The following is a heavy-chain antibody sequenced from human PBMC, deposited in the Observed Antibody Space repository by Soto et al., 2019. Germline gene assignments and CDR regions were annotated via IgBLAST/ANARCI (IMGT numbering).Heavy chain of an antibody. CDR2: MYNSGNT. V-gene: IGHV4-39*01. CDR3: ARHYDILTGLFRPGYFDY. CDR1: GASIGGTNHY. Sequence: SETLSLTCSVSGASIGGTNHYLAWIRQPPGKGLEWIGNMYNSGNTYYNPSLKSRVTISVDTSKNQFSLKLSSVTAADTAVYYCARHYDILTGLFRPGYFDYWGRGTLVTVSS. J-gene: IGHJ4*02. D-gene: IGHD3-9*01.